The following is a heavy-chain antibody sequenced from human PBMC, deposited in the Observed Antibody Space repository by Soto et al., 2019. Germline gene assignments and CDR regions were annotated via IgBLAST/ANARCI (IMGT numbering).Heavy chain of an antibody. CDR2: ISGSGGST. V-gene: IGHV3-23*01. D-gene: IGHD3-22*01. J-gene: IGHJ4*02. CDR1: GFTFSSYA. CDR3: AKVSGYYYDSSGYYLDY. Sequence: GVSLRLSSAASGFTFSSYAMSWVRQAQGKGLEWVSAISGSGGSTYYADSVKGRFTISRDNSKNTLYLQMNSLRAEDTAVYYCAKVSGYYYDSSGYYLDYWGQGTLVTVSS.